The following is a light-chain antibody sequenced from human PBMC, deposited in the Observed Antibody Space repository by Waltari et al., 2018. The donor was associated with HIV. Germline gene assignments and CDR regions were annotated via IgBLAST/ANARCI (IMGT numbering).Light chain of an antibody. CDR1: SGSVSSTYY. CDR3: ALYMGSGTWV. Sequence: QTVVTQEPSFSVSPGGTVTLTCDLSSGSVSSTYYPSWYQPHPGQAPRTLIYSPNTRFSGVPDRFSGAILGNKAARTITGAQADDEAVYYCALYMGSGTWVFGGGSKLTVL. V-gene: IGLV8-61*01. CDR2: SPN. J-gene: IGLJ3*02.